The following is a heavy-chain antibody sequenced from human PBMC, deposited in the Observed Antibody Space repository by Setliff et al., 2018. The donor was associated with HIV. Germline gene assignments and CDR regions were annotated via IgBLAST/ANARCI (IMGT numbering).Heavy chain of an antibody. Sequence: SETLSLTCTVSGDSISSGSSYWSWIRQHPGKGLEWIGYICCSGSTYYNPSLQSRITISVDTSKNHFSLKLSSVTAADAAVYYCARGLKAEYYYYYYMDVWGKGTTVTVSS. V-gene: IGHV4-31*03. CDR1: GDSISSGSSY. CDR3: ARGLKAEYYYYYYMDV. CDR2: ICCSGST. J-gene: IGHJ6*03.